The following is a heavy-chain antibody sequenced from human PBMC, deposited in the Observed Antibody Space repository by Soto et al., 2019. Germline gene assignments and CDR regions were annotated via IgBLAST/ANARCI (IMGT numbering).Heavy chain of an antibody. D-gene: IGHD3-10*01. J-gene: IGHJ4*01. CDR1: GFTLGSYW. Sequence: EEQLVASGGGLVQPGGSLRLSCEASGFTLGSYWMSWVRQAPGKGLEWLATIKTDASEKKYVDSVKGRFTMSRDNAKNSLYLKIDSLRAEDTAVYYCERDSGYGSGSSVNHYLEYWGHGTLVTVSS. V-gene: IGHV3-7*01. CDR3: ERDSGYGSGSSVNHYLEY. CDR2: IKTDASEK.